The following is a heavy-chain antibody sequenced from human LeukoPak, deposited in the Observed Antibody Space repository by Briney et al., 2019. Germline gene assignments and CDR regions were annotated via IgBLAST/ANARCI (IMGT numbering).Heavy chain of an antibody. J-gene: IGHJ4*01. V-gene: IGHV4-4*07. CDR3: ARDLGYTSIDY. CDR2: IYTSGST. CDR1: GGSISSYY. Sequence: SETLSLTCALSGGSISSYYCSWIRQPAGKGLEWIGRIYTSGSTNYNPSLKSRVTMSVDTSKNQVSLKLTSVTAADTAVYYCARDLGYTSIDYWGQQILVTVSS. D-gene: IGHD6-13*01.